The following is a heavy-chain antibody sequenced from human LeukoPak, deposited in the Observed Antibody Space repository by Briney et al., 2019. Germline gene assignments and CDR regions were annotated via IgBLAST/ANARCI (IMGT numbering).Heavy chain of an antibody. Sequence: GGSLRLSCAASGFTFSSYSMNWVRQAPGKGLEWVSGISWNSGSIGYADSVKGRFTISRDNAKNSLYLQMNSLRAEDTALYYCAKVSGTGYYFDYWGQGTLVTVSS. CDR1: GFTFSSYS. D-gene: IGHD1-14*01. CDR2: ISWNSGSI. V-gene: IGHV3-9*01. J-gene: IGHJ4*02. CDR3: AKVSGTGYYFDY.